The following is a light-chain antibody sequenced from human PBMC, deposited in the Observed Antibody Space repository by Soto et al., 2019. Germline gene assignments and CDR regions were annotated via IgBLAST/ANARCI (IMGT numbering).Light chain of an antibody. CDR1: QSVSSSY. J-gene: IGKJ3*01. Sequence: EIVVTQSPGTLSLSPGERATLSCRASQSVSSSYLAWYQQKPAQAPRLLIYGASSRANGIPDRFSGSGSGTDFTLTISRLEPEDFAVYYCQQYGSSPRVTFGPGTKVDIK. V-gene: IGKV3-20*01. CDR3: QQYGSSPRVT. CDR2: GAS.